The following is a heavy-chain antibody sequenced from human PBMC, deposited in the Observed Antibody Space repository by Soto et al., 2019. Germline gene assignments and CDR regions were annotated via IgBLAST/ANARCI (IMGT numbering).Heavy chain of an antibody. J-gene: IGHJ4*02. V-gene: IGHV3-30-3*01. CDR3: AAMHYNFWSGSVDY. CDR2: ISYDGSQK. D-gene: IGHD3-3*01. CDR1: GFTFSNFV. Sequence: QVQLVESGGGVVQPGRSLRVSCSASGFTFSNFVMHWVRQGPGKGLEWVAVISYDGSQKHYADSVKGRFTISRDNSNKKLFLQMNSLRAEDTAVYYCAAMHYNFWSGSVDYWGQGIHVTVSS.